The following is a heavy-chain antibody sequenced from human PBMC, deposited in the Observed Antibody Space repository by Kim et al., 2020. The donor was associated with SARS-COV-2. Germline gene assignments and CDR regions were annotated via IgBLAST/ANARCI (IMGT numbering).Heavy chain of an antibody. V-gene: IGHV3-49*02. CDR3: TREDSSGWD. D-gene: IGHD6-19*01. J-gene: IGHJ4*02. Sequence: GGTTEYAASGKGNFTISRDDSKSIAYLQMNSLKTEDTAVYYCTREDSSGWDWGQGTLVTVSP. CDR2: GGTT.